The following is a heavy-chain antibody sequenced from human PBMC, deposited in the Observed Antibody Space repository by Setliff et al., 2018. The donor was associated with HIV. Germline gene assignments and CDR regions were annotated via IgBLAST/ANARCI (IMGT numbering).Heavy chain of an antibody. CDR3: AKTIRGYISGDYMDV. J-gene: IGHJ6*03. CDR2: VFYTGGT. CDR1: GGSITSHY. Sequence: SETLSLTCTTSGGSITSHYWSWIRQPPGKGLEWIGYVFYTGGTNYRPSLRGRVTISVDTSKNHFSLKLSSVTAADTAVYYCAKTIRGYISGDYMDVWGKGTTVTVFS. V-gene: IGHV4-59*11. D-gene: IGHD5-18*01.